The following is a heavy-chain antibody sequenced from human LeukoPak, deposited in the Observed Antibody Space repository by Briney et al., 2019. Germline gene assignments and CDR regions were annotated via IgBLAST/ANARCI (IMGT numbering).Heavy chain of an antibody. V-gene: IGHV4-4*02. D-gene: IGHD2-15*01. J-gene: IGHJ6*03. Sequence: PSETLSLTCAVSGGSISSNWWSWVRQPPGKGLEWIGEIDHSGSTNYNPSLQSRVTISIDTSKNQFSLKLRFVTAADTAVYYCARVRCSGGSCPYYYYYYYMDVWGKGTTVTVSS. CDR1: GGSISSNW. CDR2: IDHSGST. CDR3: ARVRCSGGSCPYYYYYYYMDV.